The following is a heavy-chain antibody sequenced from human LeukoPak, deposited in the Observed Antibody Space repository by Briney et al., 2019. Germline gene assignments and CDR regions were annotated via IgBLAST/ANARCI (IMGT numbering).Heavy chain of an antibody. CDR3: ARSYRGRRFDY. CDR1: GYTXTGYY. V-gene: IGHV1-2*02. Sequence: GASVKVSCKASGYTXTGYYVHWVRQAPGQGLEWMGWSNPSSGGTNYAQKFQGRVTMTRDTSISTAYLELSRLRSDDTAVYYCARSYRGRRFDYWGQGTLVTVSS. CDR2: SNPSSGGT. J-gene: IGHJ4*02. D-gene: IGHD2-21*01.